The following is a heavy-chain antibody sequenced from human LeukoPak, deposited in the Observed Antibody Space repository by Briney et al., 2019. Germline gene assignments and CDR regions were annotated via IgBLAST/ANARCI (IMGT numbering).Heavy chain of an antibody. CDR3: TRGYGSGTYYDPIGF. V-gene: IGHV4-39*07. D-gene: IGHD3-10*01. Sequence: SETLSLTCTVSGDSISSSSYYWGWIRQPPGKELEWIGSIYYSGSTYYNPSLNSRVTISVDTSKNQFSLKLSSVTAADTAVYYCTRGYGSGTYYDPIGFWGQGTLVTVSS. J-gene: IGHJ4*02. CDR2: IYYSGST. CDR1: GDSISSSSYY.